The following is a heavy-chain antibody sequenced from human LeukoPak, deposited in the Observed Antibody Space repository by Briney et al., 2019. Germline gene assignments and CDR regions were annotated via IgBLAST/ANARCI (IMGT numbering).Heavy chain of an antibody. J-gene: IGHJ4*02. V-gene: IGHV3-21*06. CDR3: ATETNGRHYDY. CDR1: GLTFSTSG. Sequence: GGSLRLSCTTSGLTFSTSGFNRVRQAPGKGLEWVASIGPTGFDRYHADSIKGRFTISRDNANNFLYLQMDSLRSEDTAVYYCATETNGRHYDYWGQGTLLTVSS. CDR2: IGPTGFDR. D-gene: IGHD1-14*01.